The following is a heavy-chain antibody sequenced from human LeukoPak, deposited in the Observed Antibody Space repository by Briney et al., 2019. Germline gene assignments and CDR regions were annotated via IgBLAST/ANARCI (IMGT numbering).Heavy chain of an antibody. D-gene: IGHD6-13*01. V-gene: IGHV4-34*01. CDR2: INDSGST. Sequence: ASETLSLTCAVYGGSFSGYYWSWIRQPPGKGLEWIGEINDSGSTNYNPPLKSRVTISVDTSKNQFSLKLSSVTAADTAVYYCARLRIVAAGMRWFDPWGQGTLVTVSS. J-gene: IGHJ5*02. CDR1: GGSFSGYY. CDR3: ARLRIVAAGMRWFDP.